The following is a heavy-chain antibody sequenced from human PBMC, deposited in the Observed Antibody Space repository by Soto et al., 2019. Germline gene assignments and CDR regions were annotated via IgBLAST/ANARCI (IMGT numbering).Heavy chain of an antibody. CDR1: GYTFSGHY. J-gene: IGHJ5*02. D-gene: IGHD2-15*01. Sequence: ASVKVSCTASGYTFSGHYMHWVRQAPGQGLEWMGWINPNSGGTNYAQKFQGRVTMTRDTSISTAYMELSRLRSDDTAVYYCARVHWRGGSCYFKNGFDPWGQGTLVTVAS. CDR3: ARVHWRGGSCYFKNGFDP. V-gene: IGHV1-2*02. CDR2: INPNSGGT.